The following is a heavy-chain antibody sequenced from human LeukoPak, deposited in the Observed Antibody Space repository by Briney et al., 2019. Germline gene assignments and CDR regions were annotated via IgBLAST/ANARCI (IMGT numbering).Heavy chain of an antibody. J-gene: IGHJ4*02. V-gene: IGHV1-18*01. CDR3: ARDELYGDRDFDY. D-gene: IGHD4-17*01. Sequence: GWISAYNGHTYYAQKFQGRVTMTTDTPTSTAYMELRSLRSDDTAVYYCARDELYGDRDFDYWGQGTLVTVFS. CDR2: ISAYNGHT.